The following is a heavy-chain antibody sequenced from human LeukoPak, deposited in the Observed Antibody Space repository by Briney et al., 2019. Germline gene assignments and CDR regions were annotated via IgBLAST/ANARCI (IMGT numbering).Heavy chain of an antibody. CDR1: GFTFSSCS. V-gene: IGHV3-21*01. D-gene: IGHD3-3*01. CDR2: ISSSSSYI. CDR3: ARDQGDDFWSGYYIV. J-gene: IGHJ6*04. Sequence: PGGSLRLSCAASGFTFSSCSMNWVRRAPGKGLEWVSSISSSSSYIYYADSVKGRFTISRDNAKNSLYLQMNSLRAEDTAVYYCARDQGDDFWSGYYIVWGKGTTVTVSS.